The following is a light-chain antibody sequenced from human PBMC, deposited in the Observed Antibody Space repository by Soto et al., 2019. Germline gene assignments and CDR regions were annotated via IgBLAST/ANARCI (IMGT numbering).Light chain of an antibody. Sequence: QSALTQPASVSGSSGQSITISCTGTSSEVGGYNYVSWYQHHPGKAPKLLIYDVSNRPSGISNRFSGSKSDNTASLTISGLQPEDEADYYCSSYTTSNTRQIVFGTGTKVTVL. V-gene: IGLV2-14*03. CDR1: SSEVGGYNY. CDR2: DVS. CDR3: SSYTTSNTRQIV. J-gene: IGLJ1*01.